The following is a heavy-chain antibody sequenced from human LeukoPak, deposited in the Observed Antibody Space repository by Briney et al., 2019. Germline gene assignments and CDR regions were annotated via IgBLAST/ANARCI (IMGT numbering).Heavy chain of an antibody. CDR3: ARDSVRWELPDVYYYYMDV. V-gene: IGHV4-4*07. D-gene: IGHD1-26*01. Sequence: SETLSLTCTVSSGSVSSYYWSWIRQPAGKGLEWIGRIYGSGSTIYNPSLKSRVTMSLDTSKNQFSLNLSSVTAADTAVYYCARDSVRWELPDVYYYYMDVWGKGTTVTVSS. CDR1: SGSVSSYY. J-gene: IGHJ6*03. CDR2: IYGSGST.